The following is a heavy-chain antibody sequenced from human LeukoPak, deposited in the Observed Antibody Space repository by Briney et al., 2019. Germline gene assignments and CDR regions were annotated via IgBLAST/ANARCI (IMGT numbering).Heavy chain of an antibody. CDR3: AKSRGESRGASNY. CDR2: ISGSGDTT. J-gene: IGHJ4*02. Sequence: GGSLRLSCAAAGFTFSSYAMNWVRQAPGKGLEWVSFISGSGDTTYYADPVEGRFTISRDSSKNTLYLQMNSLRAEDTAVYYCAKSRGESRGASNYWGQGTLVTVSS. V-gene: IGHV3-23*01. D-gene: IGHD1-26*01. CDR1: GFTFSSYA.